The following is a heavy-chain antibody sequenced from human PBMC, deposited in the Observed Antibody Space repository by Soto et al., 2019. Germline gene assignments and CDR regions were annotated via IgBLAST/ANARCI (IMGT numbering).Heavy chain of an antibody. CDR3: ARQDIVTIPLRGVYIDI. Sequence: AESLKISCKASGYSFTRYWIGWVRLMPAKGLVWMGLIYPDDSDTRYGPSLQGQVTISAGQSINTACLRWCRLQASDTAMXLCARQDIVTIPLRGVYIDIWDQAILVNVSS. CDR2: IYPDDSDT. CDR1: GYSFTRYW. V-gene: IGHV5-51*01. D-gene: IGHD2-15*01. J-gene: IGHJ4*02.